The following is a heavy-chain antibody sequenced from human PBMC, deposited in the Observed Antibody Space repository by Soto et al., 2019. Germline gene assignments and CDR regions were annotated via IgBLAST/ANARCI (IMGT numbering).Heavy chain of an antibody. V-gene: IGHV4-34*01. J-gene: IGHJ5*02. Sequence: LETLSLASAVSGGSFGGYYWSWIRQPGGMGLEWVGEINNSGSSNYNPSRKRRVTITVDTSQNPLCLKLSPKTAAATSGSYCARGNQYYYGTGSYYDNWFDPWGQGTLVTVSS. CDR1: GGSFGGYY. D-gene: IGHD3-10*01. CDR3: ARGNQYYYGTGSYYDNWFDP. CDR2: INNSGSS.